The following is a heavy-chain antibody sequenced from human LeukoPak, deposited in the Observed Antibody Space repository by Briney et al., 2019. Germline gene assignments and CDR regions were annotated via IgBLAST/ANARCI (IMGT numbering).Heavy chain of an antibody. D-gene: IGHD6-19*01. CDR2: INTDGSST. Sequence: GGSLRLSCAASGFTFSSYWMHWVRQAPGKGLVWVSRINTDGSSTSYADSVKGRFTISRDNAKNTLYLQMNSLRAEDTAVYYCAKAPKIGTGYSSGPPWWFDPWGQGTLVTVSS. J-gene: IGHJ5*02. CDR1: GFTFSSYW. V-gene: IGHV3-74*01. CDR3: AKAPKIGTGYSSGPPWWFDP.